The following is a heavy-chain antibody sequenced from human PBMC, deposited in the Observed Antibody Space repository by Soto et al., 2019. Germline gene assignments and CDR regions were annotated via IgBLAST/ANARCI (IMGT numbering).Heavy chain of an antibody. D-gene: IGHD2-2*01. CDR3: ARVEYCISTSCYGDS. CDR1: GGTFSSYA. V-gene: IGHV1-69*12. J-gene: IGHJ5*01. CDR2: IIPIFGTA. Sequence: QVQLVQSGAGVKKPGSSVKVSCKASGGTFSSYAISWVRQAPGQGLEWMGGIIPIFGTANYAQKFQGRITITADESTSKASMELSSLRSDDTAVYYSARVEYCISTSCYGDSWGQGTLVTVSS.